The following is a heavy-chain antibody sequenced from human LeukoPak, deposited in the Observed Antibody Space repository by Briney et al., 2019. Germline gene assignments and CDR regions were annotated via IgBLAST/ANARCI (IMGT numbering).Heavy chain of an antibody. Sequence: GGSLRLSCAASGFSFSSYWMSWVRQAPGKGLEWLANIKHDGSEKYYVGSVKGRFTISRDNAKNSLYLQMNSLRTEDTALYYCAHTVTPRYFQFWGQGTLVTVSS. D-gene: IGHD4-17*01. CDR3: AHTVTPRYFQF. J-gene: IGHJ1*01. V-gene: IGHV3-7*01. CDR2: IKHDGSEK. CDR1: GFSFSSYW.